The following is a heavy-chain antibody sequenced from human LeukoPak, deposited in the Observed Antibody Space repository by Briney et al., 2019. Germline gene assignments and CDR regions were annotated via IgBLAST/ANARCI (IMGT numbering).Heavy chain of an antibody. CDR1: GGSFSGYY. V-gene: IGHV4-34*01. Sequence: SETLSLTCAVYGGSFSGYYWSWIRQPPGKGLEWIGEINHSGSTNYNPSLKSRVTISVDTSKNQFSLKLSSVTAADTAAYYCAVLPGAAAGSIDYWGQGTLVTVSS. J-gene: IGHJ4*02. D-gene: IGHD6-13*01. CDR2: INHSGST. CDR3: AVLPGAAAGSIDY.